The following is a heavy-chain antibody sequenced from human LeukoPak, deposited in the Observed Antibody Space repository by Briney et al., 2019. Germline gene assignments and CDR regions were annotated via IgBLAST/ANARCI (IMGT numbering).Heavy chain of an antibody. CDR2: IYYSGST. D-gene: IGHD6-25*01. Sequence: NPSETLSLTCTVSGGSISSYYWSWIRQPPGKGLEWIGYIYYSGSTNYNPSLKSRVTISLDTSKNQFSLKLNSVTAADTAVYYCARQSSGERPNLDYWGQGTLVTVSS. CDR1: GGSISSYY. V-gene: IGHV4-59*08. CDR3: ARQSSGERPNLDY. J-gene: IGHJ4*02.